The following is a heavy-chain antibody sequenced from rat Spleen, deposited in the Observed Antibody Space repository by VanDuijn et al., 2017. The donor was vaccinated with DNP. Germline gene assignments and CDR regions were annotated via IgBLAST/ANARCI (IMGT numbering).Heavy chain of an antibody. CDR2: ISYDGSST. CDR3: ARPTYGGYWDY. Sequence: EVQLVESGGGLVQPGNSLKLSCAASGFTFSDYGMAWVRQAPTKGLEWVASISYDGSSTYYRDSVKDRFAISRDNAKSTLYLQMDSLRSEDTATYYCARPTYGGYWDYWGQGVMVTVAS. D-gene: IGHD1-11*01. CDR1: GFTFSDYG. V-gene: IGHV5-29*01. J-gene: IGHJ2*01.